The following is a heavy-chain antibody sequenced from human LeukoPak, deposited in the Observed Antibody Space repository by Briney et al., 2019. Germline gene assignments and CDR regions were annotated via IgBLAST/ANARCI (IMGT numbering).Heavy chain of an antibody. CDR3: ARDGTSADDY. V-gene: IGHV1-18*01. Sequence: ASVRDSCKTFGYTFSNSGINWVRQAPGQGLEWMGWISGNNDNPSYGQKFQGRFTVTTDSSTSTAYMELRNLTFDDTAVYYCARDGTSADDYGGQGTLVTVSS. CDR1: GYTFSNSG. D-gene: IGHD1-26*01. CDR2: ISGNNDNP. J-gene: IGHJ4*02.